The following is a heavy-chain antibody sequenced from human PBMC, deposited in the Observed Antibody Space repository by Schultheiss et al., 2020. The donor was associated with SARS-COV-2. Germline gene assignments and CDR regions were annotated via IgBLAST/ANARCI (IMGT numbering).Heavy chain of an antibody. Sequence: SETLSLTCTVSGGSISSGDYYWSWIRQPPGKGLEWIGYIYYSGSTNYNPSLKSRVTISVDTSKNQFSLKLSSVTAADTAVYYCARGGVYSSSWYENWFDPWGQGTLVTVSS. CDR2: IYYSGST. D-gene: IGHD6-13*01. CDR1: GGSISSGDYY. J-gene: IGHJ5*02. CDR3: ARGGVYSSSWYENWFDP. V-gene: IGHV4-30-4*01.